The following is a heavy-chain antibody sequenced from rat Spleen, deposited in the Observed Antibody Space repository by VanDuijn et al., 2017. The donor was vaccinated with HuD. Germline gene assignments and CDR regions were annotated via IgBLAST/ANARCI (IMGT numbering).Heavy chain of an antibody. CDR2: IWAGGGT. J-gene: IGHJ4*01. CDR1: GFSLTTHH. V-gene: IGHV2-72*01. Sequence: QVQLKESGPGLVQPSQTLSLTCTVSGFSLTTHHVSWVRQPPGKSLVWMGTIWAGGGTNYNSTVQSRLSISRDTSKSQIFLKMNSLQPEDTGTYYCARHLREASGVMDVWGQGASVTVSS. D-gene: IGHD4-3*01. CDR3: ARHLREASGVMDV.